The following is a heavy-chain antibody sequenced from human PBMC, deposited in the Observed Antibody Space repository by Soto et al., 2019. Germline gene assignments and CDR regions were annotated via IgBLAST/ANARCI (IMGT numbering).Heavy chain of an antibody. J-gene: IGHJ4*02. Sequence: PGGSLRLSXAASGFTFSSYAMHWVRQAPGKGLEWVAVISYDGSNKYYADSVKGRFTISRDSSKNTLYLQMNSLRAEDTAVYYCARAGSSWYFDYWGQGTLVTVSS. CDR2: ISYDGSNK. CDR1: GFTFSSYA. V-gene: IGHV3-30-3*01. D-gene: IGHD6-13*01. CDR3: ARAGSSWYFDY.